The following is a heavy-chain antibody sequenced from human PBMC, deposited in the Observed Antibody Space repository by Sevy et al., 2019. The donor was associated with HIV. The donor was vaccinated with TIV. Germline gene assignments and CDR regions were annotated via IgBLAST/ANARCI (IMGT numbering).Heavy chain of an antibody. V-gene: IGHV3-30-3*01. D-gene: IGHD4-17*01. CDR2: ISYDGSDT. CDR3: ARPRANYVDHYFFYAMDV. J-gene: IGHJ6*02. CDR1: GFAFSNYYA. Sequence: GGSLRLSCAASGFAFSNYYAMHWVRQAPGKGLEWVALISYDGSDTYYADSVKGRFTASRDNFKNTLFLQMNGLTKEDTAVYYCARPRANYVDHYFFYAMDVWGQGTTVTVSS.